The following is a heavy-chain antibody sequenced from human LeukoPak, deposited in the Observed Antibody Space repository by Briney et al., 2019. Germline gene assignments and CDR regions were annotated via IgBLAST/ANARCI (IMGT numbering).Heavy chain of an antibody. CDR2: IYYSGST. J-gene: IGHJ4*02. D-gene: IGHD3-22*01. CDR3: ARVDLGGSGYFFDL. CDR1: GGSISSGGYY. V-gene: IGHV4-31*03. Sequence: PSETLSLTCTVSGGSISSGGYYWSWIRQHPGKGLEWIGYIYYSGSTYYNPSLKSRVTISVDTSKNQFSLKLSSVTAADTAVYYCARVDLGGSGYFFDLWGQGALVTVPS.